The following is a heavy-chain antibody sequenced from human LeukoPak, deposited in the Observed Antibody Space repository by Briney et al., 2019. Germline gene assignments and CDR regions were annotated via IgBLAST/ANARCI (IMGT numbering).Heavy chain of an antibody. D-gene: IGHD6-6*01. CDR2: VYYSGST. CDR1: GGSISSSYY. V-gene: IGHV4-39*01. J-gene: IGHJ4*02. Sequence: SETLSLTCIVSGGSISSSYYWGWIRQPPGKGLEWIGSVYYSGSTYYNPSLKSRVTISLDTSKNQFSLNLRSVTAADTAVYYCAKLGDRQVLGNWGQGTLVTVSS. CDR3: AKLGDRQVLGN.